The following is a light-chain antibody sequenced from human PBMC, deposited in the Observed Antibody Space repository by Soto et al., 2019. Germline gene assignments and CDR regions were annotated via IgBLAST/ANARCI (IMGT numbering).Light chain of an antibody. CDR2: KAS. J-gene: IGKJ1*01. CDR3: QQYNPYSPWT. Sequence: DIQMTQSPPTLSASVGDRVTISCRASQSITCWLAWFQQKPGKAPKLLISKASKLESGVPSRFSGSGSGTDFTLTISGLQPDDFATYYCQQYNPYSPWTFGQGTKVEIK. V-gene: IGKV1-5*03. CDR1: QSITCW.